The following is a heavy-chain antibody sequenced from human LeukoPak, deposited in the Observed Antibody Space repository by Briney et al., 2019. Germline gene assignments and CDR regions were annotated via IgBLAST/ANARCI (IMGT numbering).Heavy chain of an antibody. V-gene: IGHV3-23*01. Sequence: GGSLRLSCAASGFTFSSYAMSWVRQAPGKELEWVSAISGSGGSTYYADSVKGRFTISRDNSKNTLYLQMNSLRAEDTAVYYCARGLAVRKVLDYWGQGTLVTVSS. CDR1: GFTFSSYA. D-gene: IGHD4-17*01. CDR3: ARGLAVRKVLDY. J-gene: IGHJ4*02. CDR2: ISGSGGST.